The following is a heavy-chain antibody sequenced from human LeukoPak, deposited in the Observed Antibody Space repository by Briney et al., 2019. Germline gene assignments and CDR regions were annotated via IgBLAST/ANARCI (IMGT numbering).Heavy chain of an antibody. CDR1: GFIFSRYD. Sequence: PGGSLRLSCAPSGFIFSRYDFHWVRQPIGKSLEWVSGIGTVGDTYHAGSVKGRFTISREDAKNSLYLQMNNLRAGDTAVYYCVRGGETGFDYWGQGTLVTVSS. CDR2: IGTVGDT. V-gene: IGHV3-13*01. CDR3: VRGGETGFDY. J-gene: IGHJ4*02. D-gene: IGHD1-1*01.